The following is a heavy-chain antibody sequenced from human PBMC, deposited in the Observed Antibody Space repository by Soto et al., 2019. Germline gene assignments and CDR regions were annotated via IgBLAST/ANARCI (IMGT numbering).Heavy chain of an antibody. D-gene: IGHD2-21*02. CDR1: GGSISSGGYS. V-gene: IGHV4-30-2*01. CDR2: IYHSGST. CDR3: ARAYCGGDCYSSLDVWGMIDY. J-gene: IGHJ4*02. Sequence: PSETLSLTCAVSGGSISSGGYSWSWIRQPPGKGLEWIGYIYHSGSTYYNPSLKSRVTISVDRSKNQFSLKLSSVTAADTAVYYCARAYCGGDCYSSLDVWGMIDYWGQGTLVTVSS.